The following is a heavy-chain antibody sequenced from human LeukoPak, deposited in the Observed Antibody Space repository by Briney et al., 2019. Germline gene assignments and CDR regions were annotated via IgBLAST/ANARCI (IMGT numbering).Heavy chain of an antibody. Sequence: GASVKVSCKASGGTFSSYAISWVRQAPGQGLEWMGGIIPIFGTANYAQKFQGRVTITADKSTSTAYMELSSLRSEDTAVYYCARGNAISYGYVTYYYYMDVWGKGTTVTVSS. CDR3: ARGNAISYGYVTYYYYMDV. D-gene: IGHD5-18*01. J-gene: IGHJ6*03. CDR1: GGTFSSYA. V-gene: IGHV1-69*06. CDR2: IIPIFGTA.